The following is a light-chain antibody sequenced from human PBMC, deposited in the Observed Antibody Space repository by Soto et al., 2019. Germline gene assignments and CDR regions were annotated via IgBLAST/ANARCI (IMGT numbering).Light chain of an antibody. Sequence: QSALTQPATVSGSPGQPITISCTGTSSDVGGYDYVSWYQQHPGKVPKLIIYEVSIRASGVSNRFSASKSANTASLTISGLHPEDGADYSCSSFPRSGTLFGGGPKVTAL. CDR2: EVS. CDR3: SSFPRSGTL. CDR1: SSDVGGYDY. V-gene: IGLV2-14*01. J-gene: IGLJ2*01.